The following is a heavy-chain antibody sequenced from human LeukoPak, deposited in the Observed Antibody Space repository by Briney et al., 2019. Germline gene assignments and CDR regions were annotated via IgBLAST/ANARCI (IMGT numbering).Heavy chain of an antibody. J-gene: IGHJ4*02. CDR3: ARGANYDFWSGYYWVLDY. Sequence: SETLSLTCAVYGGSFSGYYWSWIRQPPGKGLEWIGEINHSGSTNYNPSLKSRVTISVDTSKNQFSLKLSSVTAADTAVYYCARGANYDFWSGYYWVLDYWGQGTLVTVSS. D-gene: IGHD3-3*01. CDR1: GGSFSGYY. CDR2: INHSGST. V-gene: IGHV4-34*01.